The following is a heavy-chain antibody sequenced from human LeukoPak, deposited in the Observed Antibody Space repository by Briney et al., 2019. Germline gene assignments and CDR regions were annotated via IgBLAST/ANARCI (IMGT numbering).Heavy chain of an antibody. CDR3: TRDKAIVGAIFFDY. CDR2: INRDGSST. Sequence: GGSLRLSCAASGFTFSSYWMHWVRHAPGKGLVWVSGINRDGSSTNYADSVKGRFTVSRDNAKNTLFLQMDSLRAEDTAVYYCTRDKAIVGAIFFDYWGQGSLVTVSS. CDR1: GFTFSSYW. D-gene: IGHD1-26*01. J-gene: IGHJ4*02. V-gene: IGHV3-74*01.